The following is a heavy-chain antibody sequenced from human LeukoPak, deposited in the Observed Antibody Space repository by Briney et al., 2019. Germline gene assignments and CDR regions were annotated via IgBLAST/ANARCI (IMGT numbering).Heavy chain of an antibody. Sequence: SQTLSLTCTVFGGSISSGSYYWSWIRQPAGKGLEWIGRIYTSGSTNYNPSLKSRVTISVDTSKNQFSLKLSSVTAADTAVYYCARSLDTFDDYWGQGTLVTVSS. J-gene: IGHJ4*02. CDR3: ARSLDTFDDY. D-gene: IGHD3-16*01. CDR1: GGSISSGSYY. CDR2: IYTSGST. V-gene: IGHV4-61*02.